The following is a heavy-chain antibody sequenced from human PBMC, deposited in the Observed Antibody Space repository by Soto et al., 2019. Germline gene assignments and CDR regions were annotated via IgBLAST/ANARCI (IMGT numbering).Heavy chain of an antibody. CDR3: ARGEVGGGYALDY. Sequence: SETLSLTCAVYGGSFSCYYWSWIRQPPGKGLEWIGEINHSGSTNYNPSLKSRVTISVDTSKNQFSLKLSSVTAADTAVYYCARGEVGGGYALDYWGQGTLVTVSS. V-gene: IGHV4-34*01. J-gene: IGHJ4*02. CDR2: INHSGST. D-gene: IGHD5-12*01. CDR1: GGSFSCYY.